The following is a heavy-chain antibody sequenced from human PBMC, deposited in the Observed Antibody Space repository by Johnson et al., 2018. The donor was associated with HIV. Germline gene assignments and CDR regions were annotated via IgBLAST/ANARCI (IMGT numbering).Heavy chain of an antibody. D-gene: IGHD6-13*01. CDR3: AKDGGARGSSWYEGVFDI. CDR1: GFTFSSYA. V-gene: IGHV3-30*04. J-gene: IGHJ3*02. CDR2: ISYDGSNK. Sequence: QVQLVESGGGVVQPGRSLRLSCAASGFTFSSYAIHWVRQAPGKGLEWVAVISYDGSNKYYADSVKGRFTISRANSKNTLYLQINSLRAEDTAVYYCAKDGGARGSSWYEGVFDIWGQGTMVTVSS.